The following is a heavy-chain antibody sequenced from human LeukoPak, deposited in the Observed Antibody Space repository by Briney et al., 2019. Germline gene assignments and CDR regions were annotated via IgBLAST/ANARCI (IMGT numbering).Heavy chain of an antibody. V-gene: IGHV3-23*01. CDR2: ISGSGGST. CDR1: GFTFSSYA. D-gene: IGHD3-9*01. CDR3: ARNHYDILTGYYPDAFDI. J-gene: IGHJ3*02. Sequence: GGSLRLSCAASGFTFSSYAMSWVRQAPGRGLEWVSAISGSGGSTYYADSVKGRFTISRDNSKNTLYLQMNSLRAEDTAVYYCARNHYDILTGYYPDAFDIWGQGTMVTVSS.